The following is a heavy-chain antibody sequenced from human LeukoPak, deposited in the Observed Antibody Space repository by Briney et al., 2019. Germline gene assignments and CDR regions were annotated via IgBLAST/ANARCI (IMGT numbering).Heavy chain of an antibody. CDR2: FDPEDGET. CDR1: GYTLTELS. J-gene: IGHJ3*02. D-gene: IGHD6-19*01. CDR3: ATRISSGYSSGWYNAFDI. Sequence: ASVKVSCKVSGYTLTELSMHWVRQAPGKGLEWMGGFDPEDGETIYAQKFQGRVTMTEDTSTDTAYMERSSLRSEDTAVYYCATRISSGYSSGWYNAFDIWGQGTMVTVSS. V-gene: IGHV1-24*01.